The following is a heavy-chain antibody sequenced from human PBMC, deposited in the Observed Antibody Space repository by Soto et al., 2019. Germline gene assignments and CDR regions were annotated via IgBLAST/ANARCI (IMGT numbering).Heavy chain of an antibody. D-gene: IGHD4-17*01. Sequence: SDTLSLTCTVSGGSISSYYWSWFRQPPGKGLEWIGYIYYSGSTNYNPSLKSRVTISVDTSKNQFSLKLSSVTAADTAVYYCARVWATVTTFAFDIWGQGTMVT. CDR3: ARVWATVTTFAFDI. J-gene: IGHJ3*02. CDR2: IYYSGST. CDR1: GGSISSYY. V-gene: IGHV4-59*07.